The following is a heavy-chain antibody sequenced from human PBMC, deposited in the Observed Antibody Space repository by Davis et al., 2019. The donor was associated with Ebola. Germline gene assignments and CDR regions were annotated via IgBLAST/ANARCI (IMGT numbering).Heavy chain of an antibody. CDR1: GYTFTGYY. CDR2: INPNSGGT. V-gene: IGHV1-2*04. J-gene: IGHJ6*02. Sequence: ASVKVSCKASGYTFTGYYIHWVRQAPGQGLEWMGWINPNSGGTNYAQKFQGWVTMTRDTSISTAYMELSRLRSDDTAVYYCAREGADYYDSSGYYYYGMDVWGQGTTVTVSS. CDR3: AREGADYYDSSGYYYYGMDV. D-gene: IGHD3-22*01.